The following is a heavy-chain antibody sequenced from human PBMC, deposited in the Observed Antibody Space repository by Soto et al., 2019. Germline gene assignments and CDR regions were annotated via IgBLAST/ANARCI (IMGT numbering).Heavy chain of an antibody. CDR3: ARDHESSGWVPGYHDF. CDR2: INPSGGGT. Sequence: GASVKVSCKASGYTFTSYGISWVRQAPGQGLEWMGIINPSGGGTSYAQKFQGRVIMTRDTSTTTVYMELSSLRSADTAVYYCARDHESSGWVPGYHDFWGQGTMVTVSS. CDR1: GYTFTSYG. D-gene: IGHD6-19*01. V-gene: IGHV1-46*01. J-gene: IGHJ3*01.